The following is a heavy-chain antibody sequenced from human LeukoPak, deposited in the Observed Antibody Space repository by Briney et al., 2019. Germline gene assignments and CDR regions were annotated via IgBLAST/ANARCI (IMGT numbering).Heavy chain of an antibody. V-gene: IGHV3-74*01. D-gene: IGHD3-10*01. Sequence: PGGCLGLSCAASGCTFSNYWLHWVRKVPGKGLVWVAHINSDGRITRYADSVKGRFTISRDNPKNMLYLQINSLRAEDTAVYYCARVGGESPRWFDPWGQGTLVIVSS. CDR2: INSDGRIT. J-gene: IGHJ5*02. CDR3: ARVGGESPRWFDP. CDR1: GCTFSNYW.